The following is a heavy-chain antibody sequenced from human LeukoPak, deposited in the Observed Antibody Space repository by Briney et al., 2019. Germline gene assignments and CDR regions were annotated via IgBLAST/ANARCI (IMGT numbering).Heavy chain of an antibody. V-gene: IGHV5-51*01. D-gene: IGHD3-22*01. CDR1: GYSFTSYW. J-gene: IGHJ3*02. CDR3: ARYGYYYDSSGPRAAFDI. CDR2: IYPGDSDT. Sequence: GESLKISCKSSGYSFTSYWIGWVRQMPGKGLEWMGIIYPGDSDTRYSPSFQGQVTISADKSISTAYLQWSSLKASDTAMYYCARYGYYYDSSGPRAAFDIWGQGTMVTVSS.